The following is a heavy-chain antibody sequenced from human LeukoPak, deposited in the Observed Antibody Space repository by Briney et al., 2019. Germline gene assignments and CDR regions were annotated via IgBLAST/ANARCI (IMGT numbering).Heavy chain of an antibody. CDR2: IWYDGNNK. Sequence: GGSLRLSCATSGFTFSTYGMHWVRQAPGKGLEWVAVIWYDGNNKYYGDSVKGRFTISRDSSRNTLYLQMNSLRAEDTAVYYCASPPSHYYYYMDVWGKGTTVTVSS. CDR3: ASPPSHYYYYMDV. CDR1: GFTFSTYG. J-gene: IGHJ6*03. V-gene: IGHV3-33*01.